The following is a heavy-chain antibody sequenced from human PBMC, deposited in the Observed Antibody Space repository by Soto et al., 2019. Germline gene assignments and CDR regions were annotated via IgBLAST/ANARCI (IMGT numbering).Heavy chain of an antibody. J-gene: IGHJ6*02. CDR1: GFTFSSYG. CDR2: ISYDGSNK. D-gene: IGHD6-19*01. V-gene: IGHV3-30*18. CDR3: AKRAHSTGDYYGMDV. Sequence: PGGSLRLSCAASGFTFSSYGMHWVRQAPGKGLEWVAVISYDGSNKYYADSVKGRFTISRDNSKNTLYLQMNSLRAEDTAVYYSAKRAHSTGDYYGMDVWGQGTTVTVSS.